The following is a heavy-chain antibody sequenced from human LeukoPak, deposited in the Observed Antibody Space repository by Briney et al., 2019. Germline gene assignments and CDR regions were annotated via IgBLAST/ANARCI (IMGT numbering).Heavy chain of an antibody. CDR2: INWNGGST. J-gene: IGHJ4*02. CDR3: ARAGYGDHFDY. CDR1: GFTFDDYG. Sequence: GGSLRLSCGASGFTFDDYGMSWVRQAPGKGLEWVSGINWNGGSTGYADSVKGRFTISRDNAKNSLYLQMNSLRAEDTALYYCARAGYGDHFDYWGQGTLVTVSS. V-gene: IGHV3-20*04. D-gene: IGHD4-17*01.